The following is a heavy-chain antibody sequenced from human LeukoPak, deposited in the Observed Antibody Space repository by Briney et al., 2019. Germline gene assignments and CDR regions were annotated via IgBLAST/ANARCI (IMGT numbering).Heavy chain of an antibody. CDR1: GFTVSSNY. CDR3: AGRIVGPGTLEF. J-gene: IGHJ4*02. V-gene: IGHV3-23*01. D-gene: IGHD6-19*01. Sequence: GGSLRLSCAASGFTVSSNYMSWVRQAPGKGLEWVAAISGSGGSTEYADSLKGRFTISRDNSKNTLYLQMNSLRAEDTAVYYCAGRIVGPGTLEFWGQGTLVTVSS. CDR2: ISGSGGST.